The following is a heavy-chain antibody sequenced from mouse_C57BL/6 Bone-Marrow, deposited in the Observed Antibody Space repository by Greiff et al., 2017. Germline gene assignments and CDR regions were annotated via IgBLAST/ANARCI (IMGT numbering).Heavy chain of an antibody. J-gene: IGHJ2*01. V-gene: IGHV1-59*01. CDR2: IDPSDSYT. CDR1: GYTFTSYW. D-gene: IGHD3-1*01. CDR3: ASPIGIYVDY. Sequence: QVQLQQPGAELVRPGTSVKLSCKASGYTFTSYWMHWVKQRPGQGLEWIGVIDPSDSYTNYNQKFKGKATLTVDTYSSTAYMQLSSRTSEDSAVYYCASPIGIYVDYWGQGTTLTGSS.